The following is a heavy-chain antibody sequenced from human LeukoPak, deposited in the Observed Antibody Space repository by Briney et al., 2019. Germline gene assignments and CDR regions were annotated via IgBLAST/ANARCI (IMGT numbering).Heavy chain of an antibody. Sequence: GGSLRLSCAASGFTFSNAWMSWVRQAPGKGLEWVSSISSSSSYIYYADSVKGRFTISRDNAKNSLYLQMNSLRAEDTAVYYCATSDALAAGFDYWGQGTLVTVSS. CDR2: ISSSSSYI. D-gene: IGHD6-13*01. V-gene: IGHV3-21*01. J-gene: IGHJ4*02. CDR1: GFTFSNAW. CDR3: ATSDALAAGFDY.